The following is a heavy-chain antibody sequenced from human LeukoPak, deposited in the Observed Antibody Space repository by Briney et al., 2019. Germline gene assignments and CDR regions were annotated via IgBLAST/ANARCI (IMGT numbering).Heavy chain of an antibody. J-gene: IGHJ5*02. D-gene: IGHD4-17*01. CDR1: GFTFSDYY. CDR2: VSSGSSTI. V-gene: IGHV3-11*04. CDR3: ARAQSYGVNWFDP. Sequence: GGSLRLSCAASGFTFSDYYMSWIRQAPGKALEWVSYVSSGSSTIYYADSVKGRFTISRDNAKNSLYLQMNSLRAEDTAVYYCARAQSYGVNWFDPWGQGTLVTVSS.